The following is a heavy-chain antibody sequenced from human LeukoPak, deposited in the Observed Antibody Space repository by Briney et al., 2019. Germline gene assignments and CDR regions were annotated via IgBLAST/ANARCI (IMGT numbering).Heavy chain of an antibody. CDR2: INPNSGAT. CDR1: YTFTDYY. CDR3: ARVKKLMPEFEF. V-gene: IGHV1-2*02. J-gene: IGHJ4*01. D-gene: IGHD2-2*01. Sequence: APVKRSCKAGYTFTDYYIHWVRQAPGQGLEWTGWINPNSGATKYAQKFQGRVSMTRDTSINTAYMDLTNLRSDDTAIFYCARVKKLMPEFEFCGHRTIVTVSS.